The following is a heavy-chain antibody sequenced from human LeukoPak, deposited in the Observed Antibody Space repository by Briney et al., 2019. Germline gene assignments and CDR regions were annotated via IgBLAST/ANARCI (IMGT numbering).Heavy chain of an antibody. D-gene: IGHD2-2*01. Sequence: ASVKVSCKASGYTFTGYYMHWVRQAPGQGLEWMGWINPNSGSTNYAQKFQGRVTMTRDTSISTAYMELSRLRSDDTAVYYCARFSPPYYCSSTSCSTFDYWGQGTLVTVSS. CDR1: GYTFTGYY. J-gene: IGHJ4*02. V-gene: IGHV1-2*02. CDR3: ARFSPPYYCSSTSCSTFDY. CDR2: INPNSGST.